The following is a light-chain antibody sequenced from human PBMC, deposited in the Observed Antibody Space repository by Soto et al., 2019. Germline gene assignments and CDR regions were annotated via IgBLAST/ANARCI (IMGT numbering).Light chain of an antibody. Sequence: EIVMTQSPATLSVSLGERATLSCRASQSVSSNLAWYQQKPGQAPRLLIYGASIRATGIPARFSGSGSGTEFTLTISSLQSEDFAVYYCQQYNNWPPLLTFGGGTKVDIK. J-gene: IGKJ4*01. V-gene: IGKV3D-15*01. CDR3: QQYNNWPPLLT. CDR1: QSVSSN. CDR2: GAS.